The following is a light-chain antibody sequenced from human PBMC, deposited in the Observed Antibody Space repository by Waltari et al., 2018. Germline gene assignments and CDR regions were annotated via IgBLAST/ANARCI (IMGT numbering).Light chain of an antibody. Sequence: EIVLTQAPGTLALSPGESATLSCRTSQSVNRALAWYQQKPGQAPRLLIYGASNRATGIPDRFSGSGSGTDFSLTISSLEPEDFAVYYCQHYLRLPVTFGQGTKVEVK. V-gene: IGKV3-20*01. J-gene: IGKJ1*01. CDR1: QSVNRA. CDR3: QHYLRLPVT. CDR2: GAS.